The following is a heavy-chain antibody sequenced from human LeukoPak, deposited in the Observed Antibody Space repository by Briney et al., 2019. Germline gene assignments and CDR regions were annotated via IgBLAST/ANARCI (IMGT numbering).Heavy chain of an antibody. D-gene: IGHD2-2*01. Sequence: ASVKVSCKASGYTFTDYYIHWVRQAPGQGLEWMAWINPNSGGTYYAQNFHDRITLTRDTSISTAYMELSRLRSDDTAIYYCARANALYCGSTSCLFDYWGQGTLVTVSS. CDR2: INPNSGGT. V-gene: IGHV1-2*02. CDR3: ARANALYCGSTSCLFDY. J-gene: IGHJ4*02. CDR1: GYTFTDYY.